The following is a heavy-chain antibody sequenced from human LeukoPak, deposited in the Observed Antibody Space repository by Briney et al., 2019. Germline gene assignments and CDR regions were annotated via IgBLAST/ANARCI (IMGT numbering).Heavy chain of an antibody. V-gene: IGHV3-30*02. J-gene: IGHJ4*02. CDR1: GFTFSSYG. D-gene: IGHD3-22*01. CDR2: IRYDGSNK. Sequence: GRSPRLSRAAPGFTFSSYGMHWVRPAPGKGLGWGGFIRYDGSNKYYADSVKGRFTISRDNSKNTLYLQMNSLRAEDTAVYYCAKDLYYYDSSGLDYWGQGTLVTVSS. CDR3: AKDLYYYDSSGLDY.